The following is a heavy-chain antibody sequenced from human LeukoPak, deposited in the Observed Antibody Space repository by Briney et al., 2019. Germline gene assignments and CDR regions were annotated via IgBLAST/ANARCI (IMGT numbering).Heavy chain of an antibody. CDR3: ARQQNSGYGLPFDY. CDR1: GGSISSYY. D-gene: IGHD5-12*01. V-gene: IGHV4-59*05. Sequence: PSETLSLTCTVSGGSISSYYWSWIRQPPGKGLEWIGSIYYSGSTYYNPSLKSRVTVSVDTSKNQFSLKLSSVTAADTAVYYCARQQNSGYGLPFDYWGQGTLVTVSS. J-gene: IGHJ4*02. CDR2: IYYSGST.